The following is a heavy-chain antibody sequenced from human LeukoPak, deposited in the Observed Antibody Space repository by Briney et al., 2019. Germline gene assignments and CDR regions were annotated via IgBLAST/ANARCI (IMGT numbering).Heavy chain of an antibody. V-gene: IGHV1-46*01. Sequence: ASVKVSCKASGYTFTGYYMHWVRQAPGQGLEWMGIINPSGGSTSYAQKFQGRVTMTRDTSTSTVCMELSSLRSEDTAVYYCARGTPERYSGYDTYFDYWGQGTLVTVSS. CDR2: INPSGGST. CDR1: GYTFTGYY. D-gene: IGHD5-12*01. J-gene: IGHJ4*02. CDR3: ARGTPERYSGYDTYFDY.